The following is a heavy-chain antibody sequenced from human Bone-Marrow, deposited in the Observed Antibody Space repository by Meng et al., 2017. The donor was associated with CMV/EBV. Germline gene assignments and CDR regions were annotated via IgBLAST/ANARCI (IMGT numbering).Heavy chain of an antibody. CDR1: GFTFSGYW. CDR2: IKEDGSEK. Sequence: GESLKISCAASGFTFSGYWMSWVRQVPGKGLEWVASIKEDGSEKYYVDSVKGRFTLSRDNAKNSLYLQMNSLRAEDTSVYYCARHGITIFGVGYYYYGMDVWGQGTTVTVSS. CDR3: ARHGITIFGVGYYYYGMDV. V-gene: IGHV3-7*01. J-gene: IGHJ6*02. D-gene: IGHD3-3*01.